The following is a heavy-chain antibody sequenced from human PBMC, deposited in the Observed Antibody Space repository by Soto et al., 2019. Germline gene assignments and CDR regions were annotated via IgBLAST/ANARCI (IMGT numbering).Heavy chain of an antibody. V-gene: IGHV1-69*02. J-gene: IGHJ4*02. Sequence: SVKVSCKASGGTFSSYTISWVRQAPGQGLEWMGRIIPILGIANYAQKFQGRVTITADKSTSTAYMELSSLRSEDTAVYYCARAITMVRGGFDYWGQGTLVTVSS. CDR2: IIPILGIA. CDR3: ARAITMVRGGFDY. D-gene: IGHD3-10*01. CDR1: GGTFSSYT.